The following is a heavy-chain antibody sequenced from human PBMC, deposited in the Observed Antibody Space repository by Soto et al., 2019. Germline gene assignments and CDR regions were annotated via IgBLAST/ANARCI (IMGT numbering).Heavy chain of an antibody. J-gene: IGHJ4*02. CDR3: AREPTRGWTRGLYYLDQ. D-gene: IGHD6-19*01. V-gene: IGHV3-21*02. CDR2: ITSTSMYI. CDR1: GFTFNNYA. Sequence: EVQLVESGGGLVKPGGSLILSCAASGFTFNNYAMSWVRQSPEKGLEWVASITSTSMYIYSSDSMKGRFIISRDNDKNSLYLQMNSLRAEDTAVYYCAREPTRGWTRGLYYLDQWGQGTLVTVSS.